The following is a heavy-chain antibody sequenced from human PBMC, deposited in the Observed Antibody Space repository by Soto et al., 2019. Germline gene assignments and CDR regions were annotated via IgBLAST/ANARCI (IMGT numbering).Heavy chain of an antibody. V-gene: IGHV3-23*01. CDR1: GFTFSTYT. J-gene: IGHJ4*02. CDR3: AKARCSTANCYVPEY. D-gene: IGHD2-2*01. CDR2: ISGSAGSSGP. Sequence: DVQLLESGGGLVQPGGSLRLSCVASGFTFSTYTMSWVRQAPGKGLAWGSVISGSAGSSGPSYADSVQGRFSISRDNARNTLYLQMNSLRGEDTAMYYWAKARCSTANCYVPEYWGQGTRVTVSS.